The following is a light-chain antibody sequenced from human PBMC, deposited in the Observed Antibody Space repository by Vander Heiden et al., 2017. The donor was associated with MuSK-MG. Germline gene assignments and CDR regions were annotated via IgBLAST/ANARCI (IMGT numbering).Light chain of an antibody. J-gene: IGLJ1*01. CDR3: SSYAGFNNLV. CDR1: SSDAGGYTY. CDR2: EGS. Sequence: QSALTQPPSASGSPGQSVTLPCTGTSSDAGGYTYVSWYQQHPGTAPKLMIYEGSQRSSGVPDCFSGSTSGNTASLTVSVLQPEDEANYYCSSYAGFNNLVFGTGTKVTVL. V-gene: IGLV2-8*01.